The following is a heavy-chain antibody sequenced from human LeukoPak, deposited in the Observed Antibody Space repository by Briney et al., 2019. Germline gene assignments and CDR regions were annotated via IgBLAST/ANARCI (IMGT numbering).Heavy chain of an antibody. CDR1: GGSISSGGYY. J-gene: IGHJ4*02. V-gene: IGHV4-61*02. Sequence: SETLSLTCAVSGGSISSGGYYWSWIRQPAGKGLEWIGRIYTSGNTNYNPSPKSRVTISVDTSKNQFSLKLSSVTAADTAVYYCARNSCSGGSCYENRGYFDYWGQGTLVTVSS. CDR3: ARNSCSGGSCYENRGYFDY. CDR2: IYTSGNT. D-gene: IGHD2-15*01.